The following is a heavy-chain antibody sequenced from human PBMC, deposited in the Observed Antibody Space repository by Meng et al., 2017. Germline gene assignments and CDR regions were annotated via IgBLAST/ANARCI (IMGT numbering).Heavy chain of an antibody. CDR2: ISWNSGST. D-gene: IGHD7-27*01. J-gene: IGHJ3*01. CDR3: AKALSGAYRPTDAFDV. CDR1: GFTFDDYA. V-gene: IGHV3-9*03. Sequence: SLKISCAASGFTFDDYAMHWVRQAPGKGLEWISGISWNSGSTGYAGSVKGRFTISRDNANNSLFLQMNSLRTEDMALYYCAKALSGAYRPTDAFDVWGQGTMVTVSS.